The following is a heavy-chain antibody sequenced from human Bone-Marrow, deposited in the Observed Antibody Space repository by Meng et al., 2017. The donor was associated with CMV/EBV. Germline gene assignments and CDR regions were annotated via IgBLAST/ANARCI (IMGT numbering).Heavy chain of an antibody. CDR3: AKDGQRGYYMDV. V-gene: IGHV3-30*02. J-gene: IGHJ6*01. CDR2: IRYEGTTT. Sequence: GESLKISCAVSGFTFSTHGMYWVRQAPGKGLDWVAFIRYEGTTTYYADSVKGRFTISRDNSKNTLYLQMNSLRAEDTAVYYCAKDGQRGYYMDVWGQGTTVTGSS. CDR1: GFTFSTHG. D-gene: IGHD5-18*01.